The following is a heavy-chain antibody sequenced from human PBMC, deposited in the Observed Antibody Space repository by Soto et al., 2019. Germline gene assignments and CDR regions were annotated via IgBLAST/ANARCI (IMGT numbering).Heavy chain of an antibody. CDR1: GYSFTSHW. V-gene: IGHV5-51*01. J-gene: IGHJ4*02. D-gene: IGHD6-25*01. CDR2: IYPCDSDT. Sequence: GESLKISFKGSGYSFTSHWIGWVRQMPGKGLEWMGIIYPCDSDTRYSPSFQGLVTISADKSITTAYLQWSSLKASDTAMYYCARHPGAADTSDIDYWGQGTLVTVSS. CDR3: ARHPGAADTSDIDY.